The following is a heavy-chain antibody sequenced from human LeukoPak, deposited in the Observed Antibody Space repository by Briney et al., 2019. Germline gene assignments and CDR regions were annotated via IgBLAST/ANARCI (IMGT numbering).Heavy chain of an antibody. Sequence: SETLSLTCTVSGGSISSYYWSWIRQPPGKGLEWIGYIYYSGSTNYNPSLKSRVTISVDTSKNQFSLKLSSVTAADTAVYYCARTRDNSGYYHVFDYWGQGTLVTVSS. D-gene: IGHD3-22*01. CDR1: GGSISSYY. CDR3: ARTRDNSGYYHVFDY. CDR2: IYYSGST. V-gene: IGHV4-59*01. J-gene: IGHJ4*02.